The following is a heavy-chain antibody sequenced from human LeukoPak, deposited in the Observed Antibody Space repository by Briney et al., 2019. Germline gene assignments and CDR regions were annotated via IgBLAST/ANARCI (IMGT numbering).Heavy chain of an antibody. Sequence: PSETLSLTCTVSGGSISSYYWSWIRQPAGKGLEWIGRIYTSGSTNYNPSLKSRVTMSVDTSKNQFSLELSSVTAADTAVYYCARDTEYCSSTSCYIVYFDYWGQGTLVTVSS. V-gene: IGHV4-4*07. D-gene: IGHD2-2*02. CDR2: IYTSGST. CDR3: ARDTEYCSSTSCYIVYFDY. CDR1: GGSISSYY. J-gene: IGHJ4*02.